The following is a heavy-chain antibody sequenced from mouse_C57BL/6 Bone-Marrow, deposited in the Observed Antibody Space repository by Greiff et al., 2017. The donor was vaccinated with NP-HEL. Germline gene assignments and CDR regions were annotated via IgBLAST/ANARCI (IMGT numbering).Heavy chain of an antibody. D-gene: IGHD2-3*01. CDR1: GYSFTDYN. CDR2: INPNYGTT. Sequence: EVHLVESGPELVKPGASVKISCKASGYSFTDYNMNWVKQSNGKSLEWIGVINPNYGTTSYNQKFKGKATLTVDQSSSTAYMQLNSLTSEDSAVYYCAREWLLHYYAMDYGGQGTSVTVSA. V-gene: IGHV1-39*01. J-gene: IGHJ4*01. CDR3: AREWLLHYYAMDY.